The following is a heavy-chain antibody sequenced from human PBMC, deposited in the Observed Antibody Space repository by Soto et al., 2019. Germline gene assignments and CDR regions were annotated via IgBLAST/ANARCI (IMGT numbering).Heavy chain of an antibody. Sequence: QVQLVESGGGVVQPGRSLRLSCAASGLTFSSYGMHWVRQAPGKGLEWVAVISYDGSNKYYADSVKGRFTISRDNSKNTLYLQMNSLRAEDTAVYYCAKVISIITFGGVDYFDYWGQGTLVTVSS. J-gene: IGHJ4*02. CDR3: AKVISIITFGGVDYFDY. V-gene: IGHV3-30*18. CDR1: GLTFSSYG. CDR2: ISYDGSNK. D-gene: IGHD3-16*01.